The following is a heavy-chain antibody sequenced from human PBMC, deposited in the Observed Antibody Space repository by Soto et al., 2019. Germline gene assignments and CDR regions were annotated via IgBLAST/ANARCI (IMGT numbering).Heavy chain of an antibody. D-gene: IGHD3-10*02. V-gene: IGHV4-59*01. CDR1: GGSISSYY. CDR3: ARAAYVRGVITSNLLLPES. J-gene: IGHJ4*02. Sequence: SETLSLTCTVSGGSISSYYWSWIRQPPGKGLEWTGYIYYSGSTNYNPSLKSRVTISVDTSKNQFSLKLSSVTAADTAVYYCARAAYVRGVITSNLLLPESWGQGTLVTVSS. CDR2: IYYSGST.